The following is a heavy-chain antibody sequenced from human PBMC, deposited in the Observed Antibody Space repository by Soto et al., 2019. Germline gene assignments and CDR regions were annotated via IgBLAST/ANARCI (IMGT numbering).Heavy chain of an antibody. CDR3: AGTYCSGGSCEHWYFDL. D-gene: IGHD2-15*01. V-gene: IGHV3-30-3*01. J-gene: IGHJ2*01. Sequence: GGSLRLSCAASGFTFSSYAMHWVRQAPGKGLEWVAVISYDGSNKYYAHSVKGRFTISRDNSKNTLYLQMNSLRAEDTAVYYCAGTYCSGGSCEHWYFDLWGRGTLVTVSS. CDR2: ISYDGSNK. CDR1: GFTFSSYA.